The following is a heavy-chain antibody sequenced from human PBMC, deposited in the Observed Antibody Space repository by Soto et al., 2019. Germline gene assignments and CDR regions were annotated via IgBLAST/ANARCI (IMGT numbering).Heavy chain of an antibody. Sequence: QLQLQESGSGLVKPSQTLSLTCAVSGGSISSGGYSWSWIRQPPGKGLEWIGYIYHSGSTYYNPSLESRVTISGDRSKYQFSLKLSSVTAADTAVYYCARGRYYYDSSGYFDFWGQGTLVTVSS. D-gene: IGHD3-22*01. CDR2: IYHSGST. CDR3: ARGRYYYDSSGYFDF. CDR1: GGSISSGGYS. V-gene: IGHV4-30-2*01. J-gene: IGHJ4*02.